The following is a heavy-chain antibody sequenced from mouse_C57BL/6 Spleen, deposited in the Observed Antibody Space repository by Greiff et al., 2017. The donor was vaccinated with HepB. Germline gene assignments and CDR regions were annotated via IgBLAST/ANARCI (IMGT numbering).Heavy chain of an antibody. CDR3: TRLMVTTDWFAY. CDR2: IRLKSDNYAT. Sequence: EVKLVESGGGLVQPGGSMKLSCVASGFTFSNYWMNWVRQSPEKGLEWVAQIRLKSDNYATHYAESVKGRFTISRDDSKSSVYLQMNNLRAEDTGIYYCTRLMVTTDWFAYWGQGTLVTVSA. J-gene: IGHJ3*01. V-gene: IGHV6-3*01. D-gene: IGHD2-2*01. CDR1: GFTFSNYW.